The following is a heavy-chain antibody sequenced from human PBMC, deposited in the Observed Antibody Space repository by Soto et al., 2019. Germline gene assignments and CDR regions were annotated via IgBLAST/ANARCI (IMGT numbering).Heavy chain of an antibody. CDR1: GGSISSGGYS. D-gene: IGHD3-3*01. J-gene: IGHJ5*02. CDR2: IYHSGST. Sequence: SETLSLTCAVSGGSISSGGYSWSWIRQPPGKGLEWIGYIYHSGSTYYNPSLKSRVTISVDRSKNQFSLKLSSVTAADTAVYYCARVLLRFCWFDPWGQGTLVTVSS. CDR3: ARVLLRFCWFDP. V-gene: IGHV4-30-2*01.